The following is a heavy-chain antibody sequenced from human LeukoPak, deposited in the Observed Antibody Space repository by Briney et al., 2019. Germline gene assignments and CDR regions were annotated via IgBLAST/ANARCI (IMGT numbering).Heavy chain of an antibody. J-gene: IGHJ4*02. V-gene: IGHV1-69*13. CDR1: GGTFSSYA. D-gene: IGHD2-2*01. CDR2: IIPIFGTA. Sequence: EASVKVSCKASGGTFSSYAISWVRQAPGQGLEWMGGIIPIFGTANYAQKFQGRVTITADESTSTAYMELSSLRSEDTAVYYCARDALGYCSSTSCPIDYWGQGTLVTVSS. CDR3: ARDALGYCSSTSCPIDY.